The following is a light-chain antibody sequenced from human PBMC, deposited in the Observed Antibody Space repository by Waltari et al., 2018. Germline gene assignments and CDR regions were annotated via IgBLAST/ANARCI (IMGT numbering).Light chain of an antibody. CDR2: GAS. CDR1: QSVSRA. V-gene: IGKV3-20*01. Sequence: EIVLTQSPGTLSLSPGERVTPSCRASQSVSRALAWYQQKPGPAPRLPLLGASSRATGIPDRFSGSGSGTDFSLTISRLEPEDFAVYYCQHYVRLPVTFGQGTKVEIK. J-gene: IGKJ1*01. CDR3: QHYVRLPVT.